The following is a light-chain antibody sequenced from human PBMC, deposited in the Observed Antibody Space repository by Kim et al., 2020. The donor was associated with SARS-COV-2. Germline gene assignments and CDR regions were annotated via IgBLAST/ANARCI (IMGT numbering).Light chain of an antibody. V-gene: IGLV1-51*01. CDR2: DNN. J-gene: IGLJ1*01. CDR1: SSNIPNQW. Sequence: QSVLTQPPSMSAAPGQKVTISCSGSSSNIPNQWVSWYQQFPGTVPTVLIYDNNKRPSGIPDRFSGSKSGTSATLAITGLQTGDEADYYCGSWDARLSAYVFGSGTKVTVL. CDR3: GSWDARLSAYV.